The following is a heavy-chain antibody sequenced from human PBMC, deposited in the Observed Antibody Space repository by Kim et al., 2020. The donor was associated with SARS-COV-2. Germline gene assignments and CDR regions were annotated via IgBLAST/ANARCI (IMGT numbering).Heavy chain of an antibody. V-gene: IGHV1-46*01. J-gene: IGHJ5*02. D-gene: IGHD3-22*01. CDR2: INPSGGST. CDR3: ARGGLGSSITMIVEAHGFDP. Sequence: ASVKVSCKASGYTFTSYYIHWVRQAPGQGLEWMGIINPSGGSTSYAQKFQGRVTMTRDTSTSTVYMELSGLRSEDTAVYYCARGGLGSSITMIVEAHGFDPWGQGSPVTVSS. CDR1: GYTFTSYY.